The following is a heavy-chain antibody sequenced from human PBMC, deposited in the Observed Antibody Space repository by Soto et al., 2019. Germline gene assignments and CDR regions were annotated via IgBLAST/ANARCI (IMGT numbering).Heavy chain of an antibody. D-gene: IGHD2-8*01. CDR3: ARVPTGKYGVSNY. CDR1: GFTFSSYW. CDR2: INPGGSIT. J-gene: IGHJ4*02. V-gene: IGHV3-74*01. Sequence: EEQLVESGGGVVQPGGSLRLSCAASGFTFSSYWMHWVRQAPGKGLVWVSRINPGGSITAYADSVKGRFTISRDNAKNTLYLQMNSLRGDDTAVYYCARVPTGKYGVSNYWGQGTLVTVSS.